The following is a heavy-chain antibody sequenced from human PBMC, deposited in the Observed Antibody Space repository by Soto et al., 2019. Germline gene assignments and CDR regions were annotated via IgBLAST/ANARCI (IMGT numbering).Heavy chain of an antibody. CDR3: ASGGAAAVNWSDP. V-gene: IGHV6-1*01. CDR1: GDSVSSNSAA. Sequence: SPTLSLTCAISGDSVSSNSAAWNWIRQSPSRGLEWLGSTYYRSKWYNDYAVSVKRRITINQDTSKNQLSLQLNSVTPEDTAVYYCASGGAAAVNWSDPCGHRTPAPVSS. J-gene: IGHJ5*02. CDR2: TYYRSKWYN. D-gene: IGHD6-13*01.